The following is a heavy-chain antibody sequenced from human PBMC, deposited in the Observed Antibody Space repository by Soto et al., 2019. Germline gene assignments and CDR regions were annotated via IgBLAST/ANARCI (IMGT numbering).Heavy chain of an antibody. J-gene: IGHJ4*02. D-gene: IGHD6-19*01. CDR1: GGSFTGYY. CDR3: ARGVVFSGYSSGWYYFDY. V-gene: IGHV4-34*01. CDR2: INQSGST. Sequence: PSETLSLTCAVYGGSFTGYYWTWIRQPPGKGLEWIGEINQSGSTNYNPSLKSRVTISADTSKNQFSLKLNSVTAADTAVYYCARGVVFSGYSSGWYYFDYWGQGTLVTVSS.